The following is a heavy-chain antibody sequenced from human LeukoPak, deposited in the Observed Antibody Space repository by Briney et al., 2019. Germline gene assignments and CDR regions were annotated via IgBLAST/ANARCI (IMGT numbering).Heavy chain of an antibody. CDR2: VYPTGGT. Sequence: PSQTLSLTCTVYGGSIRSGIYYWSWIRQPAGKAPEWIGRVYPTGGTDYNPSLKTRVTISIDTSRSQFYLKLSPVTAADTAVYYCARALLSQTSSAEYFDDWGQGTLVTVSS. CDR1: GGSIRSGIYY. CDR3: ARALLSQTSSAEYFDD. D-gene: IGHD2-2*01. J-gene: IGHJ4*02. V-gene: IGHV4-61*02.